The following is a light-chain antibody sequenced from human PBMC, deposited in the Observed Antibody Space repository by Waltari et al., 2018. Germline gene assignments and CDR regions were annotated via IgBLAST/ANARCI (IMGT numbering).Light chain of an antibody. J-gene: IGLJ1*01. V-gene: IGLV1-44*01. Sequence: QSVLTQPPSASETPGQRLTISCSGSDSNIGSNTVSWYHQFPDTAPKLLLYGDDQRPSGVPDRFSGSRSGTSASLAISGLQSEDEADYYCAAWDDTLNGLVFGTGTKVSVL. CDR2: GDD. CDR1: DSNIGSNT. CDR3: AAWDDTLNGLV.